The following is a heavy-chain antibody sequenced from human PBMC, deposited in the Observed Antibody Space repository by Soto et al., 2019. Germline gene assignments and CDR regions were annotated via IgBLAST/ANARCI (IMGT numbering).Heavy chain of an antibody. CDR3: ARGVGRSSWTSFDS. CDR1: GGSISSDY. D-gene: IGHD6-13*01. V-gene: IGHV4-4*07. Sequence: SETLSLTCTVSGGSISSDYWSWIRQPAGKGLEWIGRIYISENTHYNPSLRSRVSMSLDTSKNQLSLNLSSVTAADTAVYYCARGVGRSSWTSFDSWGQGTRVTVSS. CDR2: IYISENT. J-gene: IGHJ4*02.